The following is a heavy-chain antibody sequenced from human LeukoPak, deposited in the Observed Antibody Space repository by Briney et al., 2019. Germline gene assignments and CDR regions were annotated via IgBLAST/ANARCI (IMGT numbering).Heavy chain of an antibody. CDR2: IIPIFGTA. CDR3: ARGAGGIDAFDI. J-gene: IGHJ3*02. D-gene: IGHD1-26*01. Sequence: SVKVSCKASGGTCSSYAISWVRQAPGQGLEWMGGIIPIFGTANYAQKFQGRVTITADESTSTAYMELSSLRSEDTAVYYCARGAGGIDAFDIWGQGTMVTVSS. V-gene: IGHV1-69*01. CDR1: GGTCSSYA.